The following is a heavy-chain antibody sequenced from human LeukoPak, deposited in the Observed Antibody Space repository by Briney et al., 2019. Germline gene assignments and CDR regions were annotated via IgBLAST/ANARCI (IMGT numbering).Heavy chain of an antibody. CDR2: INHSGST. CDR1: GGSFRGYY. CDR3: ARGEVIISY. V-gene: IGHV4-34*01. D-gene: IGHD3-10*01. Sequence: SETLSLTCAVYGGSFRGYYWCWLRQPPGKGLEWIGEINHSGSTNYNPSLKSRVTISVDTSKKQFYRKLSDVTATDTAVYYCARGEVIISYWGQGTLVIVSS. J-gene: IGHJ4*02.